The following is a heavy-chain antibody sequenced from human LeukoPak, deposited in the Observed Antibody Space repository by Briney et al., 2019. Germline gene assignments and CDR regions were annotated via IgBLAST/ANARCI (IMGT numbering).Heavy chain of an antibody. CDR3: ARAGGYNSPFAY. CDR1: GGSLSGYY. CDR2: IYYTGNT. Sequence: SETLSLTCAVYGGSLSGYYWSWIRQPPGKGLEWIGYIYYTGNTNYNPSLKSRVTISVDTSKNQFSLKLTSVTAADTAVYYCARAGGYNSPFAYWGQGTLVTVSS. V-gene: IGHV4-59*01. J-gene: IGHJ4*02. D-gene: IGHD5-24*01.